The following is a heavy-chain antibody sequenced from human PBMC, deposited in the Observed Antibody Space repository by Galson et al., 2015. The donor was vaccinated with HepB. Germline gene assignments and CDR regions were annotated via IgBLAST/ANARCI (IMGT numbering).Heavy chain of an antibody. V-gene: IGHV3-53*01. D-gene: IGHD4-17*01. CDR2: IYSGGST. CDR1: GFTVSSNY. Sequence: SLRLSCAASGFTVSSNYMSWVRQAPGKGLEWVSVIYSGGSTYYADSVKGRFTISRDNSKNTLYLQMNSLRAEDTAVYYCANKSPVHGLAFDIWGQGTMVTVSS. CDR3: ANKSPVHGLAFDI. J-gene: IGHJ3*02.